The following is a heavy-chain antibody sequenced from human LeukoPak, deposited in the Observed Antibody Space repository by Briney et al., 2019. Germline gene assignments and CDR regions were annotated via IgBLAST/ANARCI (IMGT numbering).Heavy chain of an antibody. J-gene: IGHJ5*02. CDR3: ARDEVESGLLP. CDR1: GFTFSSYG. Sequence: GGSLRLSCAASGFTFSSYGMHWVRQAPGKGLEWVAVISYDGSNKYYADSVEGRFTISRDNSKNSLYLQMNSLRAEDTAVYYCARDEVESGLLPWGQGTLVTVSS. D-gene: IGHD3-3*01. CDR2: ISYDGSNK. V-gene: IGHV3-30*03.